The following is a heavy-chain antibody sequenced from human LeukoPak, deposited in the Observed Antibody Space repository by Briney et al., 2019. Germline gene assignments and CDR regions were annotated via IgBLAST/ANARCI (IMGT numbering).Heavy chain of an antibody. Sequence: PGGSLRLSCVASGFMFSSYWMNWVRQAPGEWLVWVLGINSDGSSTSYADSVKGRFTISRDNVKNTLFLQMNSLRAEDTAVYYCARGQGAFDIWGQGTMVTVSS. V-gene: IGHV3-74*01. J-gene: IGHJ3*02. CDR1: GFMFSSYW. CDR2: INSDGSST. CDR3: ARGQGAFDI.